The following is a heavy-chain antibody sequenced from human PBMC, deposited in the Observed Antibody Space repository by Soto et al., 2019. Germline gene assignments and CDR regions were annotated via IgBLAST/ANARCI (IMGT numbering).Heavy chain of an antibody. CDR3: ARDLWDCSGGSCYATFDY. J-gene: IGHJ4*02. Sequence: QVQLQESGPGLVKPSGTLSLTCAVSGGSISSSNWWSWVRQPPGKGLEWIGEIYHSGSTNYNPSLKGRVTISVDKSKSQFSRRLSFVTAADTAVYYCARDLWDCSGGSCYATFDYWGQGTLVTVT. CDR2: IYHSGST. D-gene: IGHD2-15*01. CDR1: GGSISSSNW. V-gene: IGHV4-4*02.